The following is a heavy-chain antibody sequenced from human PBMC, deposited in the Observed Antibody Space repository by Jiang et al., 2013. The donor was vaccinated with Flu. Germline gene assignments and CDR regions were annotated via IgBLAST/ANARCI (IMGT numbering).Heavy chain of an antibody. D-gene: IGHD2-8*02. CDR2: IYYSGST. CDR3: ARNTGFDY. CDR1: GGSISSSSYY. V-gene: IGHV4-39*01. Sequence: LLKPSETLSLTCTVSGGSISSSSYYWGWIRQPPGKGLEWIGSIYYSGSTYYNPSLKSRVTISVDTSKNQFSLKLSSVTAADTAVYYCARNTGFDYWGQGNPGHRLL. J-gene: IGHJ4*02.